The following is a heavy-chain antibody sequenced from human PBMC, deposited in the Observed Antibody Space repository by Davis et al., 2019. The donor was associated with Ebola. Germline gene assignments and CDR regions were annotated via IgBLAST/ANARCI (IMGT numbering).Heavy chain of an antibody. V-gene: IGHV5-51*01. CDR2: IYPGHSDT. D-gene: IGHD5-24*01. CDR1: GFSFTSHW. Sequence: SCKTSGFSFTSHWIVWVRQMPGRGLERMGLIYPGHSDTRYSPSFEGRVTISADKSIATSYLQWSSLKASDTAMNYCVLWGGHGYRNIYSWGQGALVTVSS. J-gene: IGHJ1*01. CDR3: VLWGGHGYRNIYS.